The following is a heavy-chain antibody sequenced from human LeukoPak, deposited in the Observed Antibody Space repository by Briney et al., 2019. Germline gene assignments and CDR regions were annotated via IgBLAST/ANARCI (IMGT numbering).Heavy chain of an antibody. D-gene: IGHD5-12*01. CDR1: GYTFSSYG. Sequence: GASVKVSCTASGYTFSSYGISWVRRAPGQGLEWMGYIGPYIGDTNYAQRFQGRVTMTTDTSTNTVYMELRSLRSDDTAVYYCARDRGYRPDDFDIWGQGTVVTVSS. CDR2: IGPYIGDT. V-gene: IGHV1-18*01. CDR3: ARDRGYRPDDFDI. J-gene: IGHJ3*02.